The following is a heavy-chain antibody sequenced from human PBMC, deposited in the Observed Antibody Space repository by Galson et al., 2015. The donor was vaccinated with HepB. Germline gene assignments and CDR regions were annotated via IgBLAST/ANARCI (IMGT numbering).Heavy chain of an antibody. CDR1: GFTFSSYW. J-gene: IGHJ4*02. V-gene: IGHV3-7*01. CDR3: ARTDYDFWSGPDPYYFDY. D-gene: IGHD3-3*01. CDR2: IKQDGSEK. Sequence: SLRLSCAASGFTFSSYWMSWVRQAPGKGLEWVANIKQDGSEKYYVDSVKGRFTISRDNAKNSLYLQMNSLRAEDTAVYYCARTDYDFWSGPDPYYFDYWGQGTLVTVPS.